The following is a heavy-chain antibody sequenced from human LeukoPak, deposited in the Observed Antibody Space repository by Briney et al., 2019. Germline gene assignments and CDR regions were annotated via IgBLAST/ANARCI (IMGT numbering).Heavy chain of an antibody. D-gene: IGHD4-11*01. V-gene: IGHV3-30*18. J-gene: IGHJ6*02. CDR3: AKALQQEELCYYYGMDV. CDR2: ISYDGSNK. Sequence: GGSLRLSCAASGFTFSSYGMHWVRQAPGKGLEWVAVISYDGSNKYYADSVKGRFTISRDNSKNTLYLQMNSLRAEDTAVYYCAKALQQEELCYYYGMDVWGQGTTVTVSS. CDR1: GFTFSSYG.